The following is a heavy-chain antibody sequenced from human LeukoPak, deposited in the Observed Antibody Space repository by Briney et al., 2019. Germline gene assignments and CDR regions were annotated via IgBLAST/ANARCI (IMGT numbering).Heavy chain of an antibody. CDR1: GFTFSDYA. CDR2: IKQDGSEK. CDR3: AREDDWNYEDY. D-gene: IGHD1-7*01. V-gene: IGHV3-7*01. Sequence: GGSLRLSCATSGFTFSDYAMTWVRQAPGKGLEWVANIKQDGSEKNYVNSVKGRFTISRDNAKNSLYLQMNSLRAEDTAIYYCAREDDWNYEDYWGQGTLVTVSS. J-gene: IGHJ4*02.